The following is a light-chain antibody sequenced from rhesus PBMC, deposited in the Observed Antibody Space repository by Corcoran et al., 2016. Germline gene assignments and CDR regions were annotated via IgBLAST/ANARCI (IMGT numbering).Light chain of an antibody. CDR1: QSISSW. J-gene: IGKJ3*01. Sequence: DIQMTQSPSSLSASVGDTVTITCRASQSISSWLDWYQQKPGKAPKFLIYKASSLQSGVPSRFSVSGSGTDVTLTISSLQTEDFATYYCLQYSSSPFTFGPGTKLDIK. V-gene: IGKV1-22*01. CDR2: KAS. CDR3: LQYSSSPFT.